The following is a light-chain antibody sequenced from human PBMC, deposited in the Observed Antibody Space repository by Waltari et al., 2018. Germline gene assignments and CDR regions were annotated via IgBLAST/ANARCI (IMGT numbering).Light chain of an antibody. CDR2: DDS. CDR3: HVWDVNSDHYI. V-gene: IGLV3-21*02. Sequence: SYVLTQAPSVSVAPGQTARITCGGHNRGTKSVHWYQQKPGQAPGMVVYDDSDRPSGIPERFSGSNSGNTATLTISRVEAGDEADYYCHVWDVNSDHYIFGSGTTVTVL. CDR1: NRGTKS. J-gene: IGLJ1*01.